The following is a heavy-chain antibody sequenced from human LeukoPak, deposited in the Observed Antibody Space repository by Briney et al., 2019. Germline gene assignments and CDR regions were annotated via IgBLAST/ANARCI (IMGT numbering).Heavy chain of an antibody. J-gene: IGHJ4*02. CDR3: ARAHSSGYYYAYFDY. CDR1: GGSISSYY. CDR2: IYTSGST. V-gene: IGHV4-4*07. Sequence: PSETLSLTCTVSGGSISSYYWSWIRQPAGKGLEWIGRIYTSGSTNYNPSLKSRVTISVDTSKNQFSLKLSSVTAADTAVYYCARAHSSGYYYAYFDYWGQGTLVTVSS. D-gene: IGHD3-22*01.